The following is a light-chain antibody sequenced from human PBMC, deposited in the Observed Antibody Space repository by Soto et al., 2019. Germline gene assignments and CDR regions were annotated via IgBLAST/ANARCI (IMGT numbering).Light chain of an antibody. V-gene: IGLV2-23*01. CDR1: SSDVGSSNL. CDR3: SSYAGSSTFV. CDR2: EGT. Sequence: QSALTQSASVSGSPGQSITISCTGSSSDVGSSNLVSWYQHHPGKAPKLMIYEGTRRPSGASNRFSGSKSGSTASLTISALQAEDEADYYCSSYAGSSTFVFGTGTKVTVL. J-gene: IGLJ1*01.